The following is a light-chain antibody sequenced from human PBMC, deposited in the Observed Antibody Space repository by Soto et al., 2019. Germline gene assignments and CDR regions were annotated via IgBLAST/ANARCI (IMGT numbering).Light chain of an antibody. J-gene: IGLJ2*01. CDR3: QSHDSSLSGVV. CDR1: SSNIGAGYD. Sequence: QPVLTQPPSVSGAPGQRVTISCTGSSSNIGAGYDVHWYQQLPGTAPKLLIYGNTNRPSGVPDRFSGSWSGTSASLAITGLQAEDEADYYCQSHDSSLSGVVFGGGTKVTVL. CDR2: GNT. V-gene: IGLV1-40*01.